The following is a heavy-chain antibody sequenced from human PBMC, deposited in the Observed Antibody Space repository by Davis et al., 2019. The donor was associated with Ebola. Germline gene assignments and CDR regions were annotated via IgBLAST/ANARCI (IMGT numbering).Heavy chain of an antibody. J-gene: IGHJ6*02. CDR1: GGSISSYY. Sequence: PSETLSLTCTVSGGSISSYYWSWIRQPPGKGLEWIGYIYYSGSTNYNPSLKSRVTISVDTSKNQFSLKLSSVTAADTAVYYCARGTYYYDSSGYYHLYYYYYGMDVWGQGTTVTVSS. CDR2: IYYSGST. D-gene: IGHD3-22*01. V-gene: IGHV4-59*01. CDR3: ARGTYYYDSSGYYHLYYYYYGMDV.